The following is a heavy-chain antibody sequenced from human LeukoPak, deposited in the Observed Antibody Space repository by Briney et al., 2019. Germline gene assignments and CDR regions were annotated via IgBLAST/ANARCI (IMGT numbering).Heavy chain of an antibody. CDR1: GFTFSSYW. CDR2: IKQDGSEK. CDR3: ARVSPNTVTTLQYLDY. D-gene: IGHD4-17*01. J-gene: IGHJ4*02. V-gene: IGHV3-7*01. Sequence: PGGSLRLSCAASGFTFSSYWMSWVRQAPGKGLEWVANIKQDGSEKYYVVPVKGRFTISRDNAKNSLYLQMNSLRAEDTAVYYCARVSPNTVTTLQYLDYWGQGTLVTVSS.